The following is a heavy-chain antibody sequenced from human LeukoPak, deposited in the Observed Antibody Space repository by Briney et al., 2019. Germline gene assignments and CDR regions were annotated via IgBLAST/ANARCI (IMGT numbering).Heavy chain of an antibody. J-gene: IGHJ5*02. CDR1: GGSFSGDY. CDR3: ARVGHGGYSYGYSNWFDP. D-gene: IGHD5-18*01. Sequence: SETLSLTCAVYGGSFSGDYWSWIRQPPGKGLEWIGEINHSGSTNYNPSLKSRVTISVDTSKNQFSLKLSSVTAADTAVYYCARVGHGGYSYGYSNWFDPWGQGTLVTVSS. CDR2: INHSGST. V-gene: IGHV4-34*01.